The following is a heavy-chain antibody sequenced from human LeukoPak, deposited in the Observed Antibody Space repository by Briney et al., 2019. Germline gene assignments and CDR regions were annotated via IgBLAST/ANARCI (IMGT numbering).Heavy chain of an antibody. D-gene: IGHD6-19*01. CDR1: GFTFSNYY. V-gene: IGHV3-11*01. Sequence: TGGSLRLSCAASGFTFSNYYMSWIRQAPGKGLEWVSYISSSGSTIYYADSVKGRFTISRDNAKNSLYLQMNSLRAEDTAVYYCAREQHSSGWYDYWGQGTLVTVSS. CDR3: AREQHSSGWYDY. J-gene: IGHJ4*02. CDR2: ISSSGSTI.